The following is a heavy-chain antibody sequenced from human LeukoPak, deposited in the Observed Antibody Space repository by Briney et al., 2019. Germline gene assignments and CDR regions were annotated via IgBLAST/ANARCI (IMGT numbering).Heavy chain of an antibody. J-gene: IGHJ4*02. CDR2: ISWNSGSI. CDR3: ATSPGVVTATTDY. CDR1: GFTFDDYA. Sequence: GGSLRLSCAASGFTFDDYAMHWVRQAPGKGLEWVSGISWNSGSIGYADSVKGRFTISRDNAKNSLYLQMNSLRAEDTALYYCATSPGVVTATTDYGGQGTLVTVSS. V-gene: IGHV3-9*01. D-gene: IGHD2-21*02.